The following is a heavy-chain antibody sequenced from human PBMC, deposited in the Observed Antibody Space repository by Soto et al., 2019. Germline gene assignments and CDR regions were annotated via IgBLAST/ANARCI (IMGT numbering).Heavy chain of an antibody. CDR3: ARVFTMVRGPPGGRGYHWFDP. V-gene: IGHV1-46*03. Sequence: QVQLVQSGAEVKKPGASVKVSCKESGYTFTSYYMHWVRQAPGQGLAEMGIINPSGRSTSYAQKFQGRVTMTRDTSTSIVYREVSSLRSEDTVVYYCARVFTMVRGPPGGRGYHWFDPWGHGTLVTVAS. CDR2: INPSGRST. J-gene: IGHJ5*02. D-gene: IGHD3-10*01. CDR1: GYTFTSYY.